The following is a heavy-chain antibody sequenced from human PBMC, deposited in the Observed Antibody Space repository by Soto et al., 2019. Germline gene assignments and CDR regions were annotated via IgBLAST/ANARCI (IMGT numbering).Heavy chain of an antibody. CDR1: GGTFSSYA. CDR2: IIPIFGTA. J-gene: IGHJ3*02. Sequence: GASVKVSCKASGGTFSSYAISWVRQAPGQGLEWMGGIIPIFGTANYAQKFQGRVTITADKSTSTAYMELSSLRSEDTAVYYCARVGSSPRGGHAFDIWGQGTMVTVSS. V-gene: IGHV1-69*06. D-gene: IGHD6-13*01. CDR3: ARVGSSPRGGHAFDI.